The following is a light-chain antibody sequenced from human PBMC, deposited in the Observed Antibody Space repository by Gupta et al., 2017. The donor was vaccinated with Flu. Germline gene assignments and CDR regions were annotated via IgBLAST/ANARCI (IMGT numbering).Light chain of an antibody. J-gene: IGKJ3*01. Sequence: EIVLTQSPGTLSVSPGERATLSCRASQSVSSNSIAWYQHKPGQAPRLLIYGASSRATGIPDRFRGRGSGTGLTLTISRLEPEDFAVYYCEQYGMSLSFGPGTKVEIK. CDR2: GAS. CDR1: QSVSSNS. CDR3: EQYGMSLS. V-gene: IGKV3-20*01.